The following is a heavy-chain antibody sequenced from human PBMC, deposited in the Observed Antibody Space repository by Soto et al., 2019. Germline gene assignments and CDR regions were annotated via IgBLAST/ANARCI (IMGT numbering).Heavy chain of an antibody. V-gene: IGHV1-69*13. D-gene: IGHD3-22*01. J-gene: IGHJ6*02. CDR1: GGSFSTYG. CDR3: ARVLFSYYYDSSGYDPEYGMDV. CDR2: IIPKFGTT. Sequence: SVKVSCKASGGSFSTYGINWVRLAPGQGLEWMGGIIPKFGTTNYAQKFRGRVTITADESTSTAYMELSSLRSEDTAVYYCARVLFSYYYDSSGYDPEYGMDVWGQGTTVTVSS.